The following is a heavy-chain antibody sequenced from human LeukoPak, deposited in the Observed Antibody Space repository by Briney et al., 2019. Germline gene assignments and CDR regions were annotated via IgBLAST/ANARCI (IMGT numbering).Heavy chain of an antibody. D-gene: IGHD6-13*01. CDR3: AKAFTYSNTWYEN. Sequence: GEYLRLSCAASGFTFSSCAMTWVRQAPGKGLEWVSGISGSGESTYYPDSVKGRFTISRDNSKSTLYLQMNSLRAEDTAVYYCAKAFTYSNTWYENWGQGALVTVSS. J-gene: IGHJ4*02. V-gene: IGHV3-23*01. CDR1: GFTFSSCA. CDR2: ISGSGEST.